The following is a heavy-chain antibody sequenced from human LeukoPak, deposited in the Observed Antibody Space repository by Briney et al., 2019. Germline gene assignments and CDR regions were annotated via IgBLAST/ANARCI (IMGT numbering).Heavy chain of an antibody. D-gene: IGHD5-18*01. J-gene: IGHJ4*02. V-gene: IGHV1-2*06. CDR2: INPNSGGT. Sequence: ASVKVSCKASGYTFTGYYIHWVRQAPGQGLEWMGRINPNSGGTNYAQKFQGRVTMTRDTSISTAYMELSRLRSDDTAMYYCARDFGLRGYSYGYADYWGQGTLVTVSS. CDR3: ARDFGLRGYSYGYADY. CDR1: GYTFTGYY.